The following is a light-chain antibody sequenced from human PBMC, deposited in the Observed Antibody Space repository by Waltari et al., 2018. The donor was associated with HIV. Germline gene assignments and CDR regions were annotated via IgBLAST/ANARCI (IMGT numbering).Light chain of an antibody. CDR2: KAS. V-gene: IGKV1-5*03. Sequence: DIQMTQSPSTLSASVGDRVTITCRASQSISSWLAWYQQKPGKAPKLLIQKASSLESGVLSRFSGSGSGTEFTLTISSLQPDDFATYYCQQYNSYLYTFGQGTKLEIK. CDR3: QQYNSYLYT. CDR1: QSISSW. J-gene: IGKJ2*01.